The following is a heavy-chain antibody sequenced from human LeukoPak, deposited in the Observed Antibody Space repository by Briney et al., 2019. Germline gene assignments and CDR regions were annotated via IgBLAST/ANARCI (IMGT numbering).Heavy chain of an antibody. J-gene: IGHJ6*02. D-gene: IGHD5-18*01. CDR2: ITTSGTYI. V-gene: IGHV3-21*06. Sequence: GGSLRLSCAASGFTFTRFNMNWVRQAPGKGLELVSSITTSGTYIYYADSVKGRFTISRDNAKNSLYLQMNSLRDEDTAVYYCASGYSYGSYYYYGMDVWGQGTTVTVSS. CDR3: ASGYSYGSYYYYGMDV. CDR1: GFTFTRFN.